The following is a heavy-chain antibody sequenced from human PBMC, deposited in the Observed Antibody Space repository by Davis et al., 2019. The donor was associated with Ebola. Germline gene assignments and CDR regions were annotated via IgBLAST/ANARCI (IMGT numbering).Heavy chain of an antibody. CDR2: INAGNGNT. J-gene: IGHJ6*02. CDR1: GYTFTSYA. CDR3: ARDRPLDFFFGDYYGMDV. D-gene: IGHD3-16*01. V-gene: IGHV1-3*01. Sequence: AASVKVSCKASGYTFTSYAMHWVRQAPGQRLEWMGWINAGNGNTKYSQKFQGRVTLTRDTSISTAYMELSRLRSDDTAVYYCARDRPLDFFFGDYYGMDVWGQGTTVTVS.